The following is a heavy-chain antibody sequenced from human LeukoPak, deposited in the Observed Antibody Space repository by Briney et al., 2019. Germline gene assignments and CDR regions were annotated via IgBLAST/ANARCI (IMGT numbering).Heavy chain of an antibody. D-gene: IGHD5-12*01. J-gene: IGHJ4*02. CDR1: GFTFSSYS. V-gene: IGHV3-21*01. CDR2: ISSSSSYI. Sequence: KTGGSLRLSCAASGFTFSSYSMNWVRQAPGKGLEWVSSISSSSSYIYYADSVKGRFAISRDNAKNSLYLQMNSLRAEDTAVYYCARGLPGYAIDYWGQGTLVTVSS. CDR3: ARGLPGYAIDY.